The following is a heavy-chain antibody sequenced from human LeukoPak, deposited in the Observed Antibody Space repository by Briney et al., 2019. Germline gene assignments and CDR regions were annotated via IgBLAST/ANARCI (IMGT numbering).Heavy chain of an antibody. D-gene: IGHD3-22*01. J-gene: IGHJ4*02. V-gene: IGHV1-69*05. CDR3: ARGPYYDSSGYYDG. CDR2: IIPIFGTA. CDR1: GGTFSSYA. Sequence: SVKVSCKASGGTFSSYAISWVRQAPGQGLEWMGGIIPIFGTANYAQKFQGRVTITTDESTSTAYMELSSLRSEDTAVYYCARGPYYDSSGYYDGWGQGTLVTVSS.